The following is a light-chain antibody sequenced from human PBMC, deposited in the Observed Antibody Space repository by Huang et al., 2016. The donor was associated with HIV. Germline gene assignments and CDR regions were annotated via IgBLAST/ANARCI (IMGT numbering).Light chain of an antibody. CDR3: QHYNNWPPWT. CDR2: GAS. J-gene: IGKJ1*01. Sequence: IVMTQSPVTLSVSPGERATLSCRASAGVSNNVAWYQQRPGQTPMLLIHGASTRHTGVPAKFSGRGSGTEFTLTITNLQPEDSAVYYCQHYNNWPPWTFGPGTQVEI. CDR1: AGVSNN. V-gene: IGKV3D-15*01.